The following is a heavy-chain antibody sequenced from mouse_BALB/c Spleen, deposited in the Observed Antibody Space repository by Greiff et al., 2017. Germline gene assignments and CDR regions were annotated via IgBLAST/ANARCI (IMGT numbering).Heavy chain of an antibody. D-gene: IGHD2-1*01. J-gene: IGHJ2*01. V-gene: IGHV14-3*02. CDR1: GFNIKDTY. Sequence: VHVKQSGAELVKPGASVKLSCTASGFNIKDTYMHWVKQRPEQGLEWIGRIDPANGNTKYDPKFQGKATITADTSSNTAYLQLSSLTSEDTAVYYCARGKRYFDYWGQGTTLTVSS. CDR2: IDPANGNT. CDR3: ARGKRYFDY.